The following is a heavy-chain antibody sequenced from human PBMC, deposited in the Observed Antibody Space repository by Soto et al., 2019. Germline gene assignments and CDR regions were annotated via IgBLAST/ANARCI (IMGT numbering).Heavy chain of an antibody. V-gene: IGHV4-30-4*01. D-gene: IGHD3-10*01. CDR1: GGSISSGDYY. J-gene: IGHJ6*02. Sequence: SETLSLTCTLSGGSISSGDYYWSWIRQPPGKGLEWIGYIYYSRSTYYNPSLKSRVTISVDTSKNQFSLKLSSVTAADTAVYYCARDGEYYGSGSFTRYRPYYYYGMDVWGQGTTVTVSS. CDR3: ARDGEYYGSGSFTRYRPYYYYGMDV. CDR2: IYYSRST.